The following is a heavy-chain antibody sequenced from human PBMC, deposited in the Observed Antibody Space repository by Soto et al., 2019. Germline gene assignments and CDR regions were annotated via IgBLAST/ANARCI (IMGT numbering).Heavy chain of an antibody. Sequence: GASVKVSCKASGYTFTSYGISWVRQAPGQGLEWMGWISAHNGNKNYAQKLQGRVTMTTDTSTSTAYMELRSLRSDDTAVYYCAICAITGYYNYYGIVVWGEGTTVTV. V-gene: IGHV1-18*01. CDR3: AICAITGYYNYYGIVV. J-gene: IGHJ6*02. D-gene: IGHD3-9*01. CDR1: GYTFTSYG. CDR2: ISAHNGNK.